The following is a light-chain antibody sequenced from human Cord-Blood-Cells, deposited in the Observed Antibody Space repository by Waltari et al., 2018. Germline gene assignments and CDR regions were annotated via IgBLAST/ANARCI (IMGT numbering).Light chain of an antibody. V-gene: IGLV2-14*03. J-gene: IGLJ1*01. CDR1: SIDVGGYTF. Sequence: QSPLTQPAPVSGSPGQSITFPCPGTSIDVGGYTFLPWYQQHPGKAPKLIIYDVSNRPSGVSNRFSGSKSGNTASLTISGLQAEDEADYYCSSYTSSSTYVFGTGTKVTVL. CDR2: DVS. CDR3: SSYTSSSTYV.